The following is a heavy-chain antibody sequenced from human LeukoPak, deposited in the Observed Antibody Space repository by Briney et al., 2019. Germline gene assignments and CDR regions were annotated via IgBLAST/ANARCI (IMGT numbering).Heavy chain of an antibody. CDR3: AKAAASWFGEFYFDY. Sequence: PGGSLRLSCAASGFTFSSYAMSWVRQAPGKGLEWVSAISGSGGSTYYADSVKGRFTISRDNSKSTLYLQMNSLRAEDTAVYYCAKAAASWFGEFYFDYWGQGTLVTVSS. J-gene: IGHJ4*02. D-gene: IGHD3-10*01. CDR1: GFTFSSYA. CDR2: ISGSGGST. V-gene: IGHV3-23*01.